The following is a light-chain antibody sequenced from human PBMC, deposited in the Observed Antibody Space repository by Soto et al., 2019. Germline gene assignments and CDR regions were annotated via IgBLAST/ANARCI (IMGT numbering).Light chain of an antibody. CDR2: SDN. V-gene: IGLV1-44*01. J-gene: IGLJ1*01. CDR1: SSNIGSNS. Sequence: QSVLTQPPSASGTPGQRVTISCSGSSSNIGSNSVNWYQQLPGTAPKLLIYSDNQRPSGVTDRCSGSKSGPSASLAISGLLSADEADYYCAAWDDSLNGLYVFGTGTKLTVL. CDR3: AAWDDSLNGLYV.